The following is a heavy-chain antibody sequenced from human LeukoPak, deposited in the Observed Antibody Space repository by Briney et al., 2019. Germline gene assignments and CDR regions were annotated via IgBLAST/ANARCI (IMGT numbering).Heavy chain of an antibody. CDR2: ISGGDDG. J-gene: IGHJ4*02. CDR3: AKARTPVTSYFDK. CDR1: GFTFSTYT. V-gene: IGHV3-23*01. D-gene: IGHD4-23*01. Sequence: PGGSLRLSCAASGFTFSTYTMSWVRQAPGKGLEWFSAISGGDDGYYADSVKGRFTISRDNSKNTLYLQMNSLRAEDTAVYYCAKARTPVTSYFDKWGQGTLVTVSS.